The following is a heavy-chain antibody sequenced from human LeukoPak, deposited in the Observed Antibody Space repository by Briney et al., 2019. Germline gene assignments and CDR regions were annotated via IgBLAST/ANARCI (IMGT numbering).Heavy chain of an antibody. J-gene: IGHJ3*02. Sequence: ASVKVSCKVSGYTLTELSMHWVRQAPGKGLEWMGGFDPEDGETIYAQKFQGRVTMTEDTSTDTAYMELSSLRSEDTAVYYCATSTSARRKYYYVHDAFDIWGQGTMVTVSS. V-gene: IGHV1-24*01. CDR1: GYTLTELS. CDR2: FDPEDGET. CDR3: ATSTSARRKYYYVHDAFDI. D-gene: IGHD3-10*02.